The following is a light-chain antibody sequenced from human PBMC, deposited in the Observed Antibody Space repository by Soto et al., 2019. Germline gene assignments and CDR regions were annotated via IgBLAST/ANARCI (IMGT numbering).Light chain of an antibody. CDR1: QSVSSSY. Sequence: IVLMKPSGTLSLSPEGRATLSSRPSQSVSSSYLAWYKQKPGQATRLPLSGASTRAPGIPARFSGSGSGTEFTLTRSSLQSEEFAVYYCQKYNNWPRTFGKGTKVDIK. V-gene: IGKV3-15*01. CDR2: GAS. J-gene: IGKJ1*01. CDR3: QKYNNWPRT.